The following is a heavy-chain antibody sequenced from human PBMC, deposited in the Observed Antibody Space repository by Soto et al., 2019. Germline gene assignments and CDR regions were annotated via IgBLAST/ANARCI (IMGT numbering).Heavy chain of an antibody. Sequence: GGSLRLSCAASGFTVSNNYMSWVRQSPGKGLEWVSVIYSGGTTYYADFVKGRFTISRDDSKNTLYLQMNSPKAEDTAVYYCARSLPVAPSYFDYWGQGTLVTVSS. CDR3: ARSLPVAPSYFDY. V-gene: IGHV3-53*01. J-gene: IGHJ4*02. CDR2: IYSGGTT. D-gene: IGHD6-19*01. CDR1: GFTVSNNY.